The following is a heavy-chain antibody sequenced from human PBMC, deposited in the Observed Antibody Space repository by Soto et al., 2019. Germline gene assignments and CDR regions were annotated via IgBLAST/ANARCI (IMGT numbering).Heavy chain of an antibody. CDR2: IYHSGST. CDR3: ARARTTVTTLDY. CDR1: GGSISSGGYS. J-gene: IGHJ4*02. D-gene: IGHD4-17*01. Sequence: PSETLCLTCAVSGGSISSGGYSWSWIRQPPGKGLEWIGYIYHSGSTYYNPSLKSRVTISVDRSKNQFSLKLSSVTAADTAVYYCARARTTVTTLDYWGQGTLVTVSS. V-gene: IGHV4-30-2*01.